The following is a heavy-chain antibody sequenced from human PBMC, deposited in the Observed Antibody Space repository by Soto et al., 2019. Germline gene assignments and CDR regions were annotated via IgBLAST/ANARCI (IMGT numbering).Heavy chain of an antibody. J-gene: IGHJ4*02. Sequence: VKVSCKASGGTFSSYAISWVRQAPGQGLEWMGGIIPIFGTANYAQKFQGRVTITADESTSTAYMELSSLRSEDTAVYYCASYTQYYDILTGYYPHFDYWGQGTLVTVSS. CDR3: ASYTQYYDILTGYYPHFDY. D-gene: IGHD3-9*01. CDR2: IIPIFGTA. CDR1: GGTFSSYA. V-gene: IGHV1-69*13.